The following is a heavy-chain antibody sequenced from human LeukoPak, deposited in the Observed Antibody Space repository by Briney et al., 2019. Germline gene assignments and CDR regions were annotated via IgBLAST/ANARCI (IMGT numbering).Heavy chain of an antibody. CDR1: GGSISSSSYY. Sequence: SETLSLTCTVSGGSISSSSYYWNWIRQPPGKGLEWIGYIHYSGSTKYNPSLKSRVTMSVDTSKNQFSLKLSSVTAADTAVYYCARWYSSGWAFDYWGQGTLVTVSS. CDR3: ARWYSSGWAFDY. J-gene: IGHJ4*02. D-gene: IGHD6-19*01. CDR2: IHYSGST. V-gene: IGHV4-61*05.